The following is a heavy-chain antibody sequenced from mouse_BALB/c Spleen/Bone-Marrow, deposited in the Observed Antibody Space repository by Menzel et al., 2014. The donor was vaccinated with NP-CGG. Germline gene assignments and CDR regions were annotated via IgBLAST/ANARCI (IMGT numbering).Heavy chain of an antibody. D-gene: IGHD2-10*02. CDR3: ARRGYGNYVGYAMDY. Sequence: EVMLVESGGGLVKPGGSLKLSCAASGFTFSSYAMSWVRQTPEKRLEWVATISSGGSYTNYPDSVKGRFTTSRDNAKNTLYLQMSSLRSGDTAMYYCARRGYGNYVGYAMDYWGQGTSVTVSS. CDR1: GFTFSSYA. V-gene: IGHV5-9-1*01. J-gene: IGHJ4*01. CDR2: ISSGGSYT.